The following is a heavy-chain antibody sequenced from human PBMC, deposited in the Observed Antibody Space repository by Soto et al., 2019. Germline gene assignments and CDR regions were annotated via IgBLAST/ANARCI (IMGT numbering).Heavy chain of an antibody. CDR2: ISSSTSRT. CDR1: GFTFSDYY. V-gene: IGHV3-11*06. D-gene: IGHD1-26*01. CDR3: VRDDIGVGLDH. J-gene: IGHJ4*02. Sequence: GGFLRLSCSVSGFTFSDYYMTWIRQAPGKGLEWVSYISSSTSRTNYADSVKGRFTISRDNAKNTLYLQMNSLRAEDTAVYYCVRDDIGVGLDHWGLGTPVTVSS.